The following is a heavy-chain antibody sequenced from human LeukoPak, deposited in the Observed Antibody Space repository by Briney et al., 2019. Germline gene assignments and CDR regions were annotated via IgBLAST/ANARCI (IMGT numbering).Heavy chain of an antibody. D-gene: IGHD6-19*01. CDR1: GFTFNNYA. CDR3: AKDRLQWLVRNYFDY. V-gene: IGHV3-23*01. Sequence: GGSLRLSCTASGFTFNNYAMSWVRQASGKGLEWVSTISGSGINTYYADSVKGRFTISRDNSKNTLYLQMNSLRAEDTAVYYCAKDRLQWLVRNYFDYWGQGTLVTVSS. J-gene: IGHJ4*02. CDR2: ISGSGINT.